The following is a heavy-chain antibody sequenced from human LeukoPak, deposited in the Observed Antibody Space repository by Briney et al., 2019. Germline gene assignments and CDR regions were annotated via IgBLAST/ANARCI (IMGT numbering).Heavy chain of an antibody. Sequence: GGSLSLSCAASGCTFSNYGMHWVRQAPNKGLEWVAFIQNDGSAKHYADSVEGRFTISRDNSKNTLYLQMNSLRAEDTAVYYCANRRGTQVLGNNIDIWGQGTLVTVSS. V-gene: IGHV3-30*02. CDR1: GCTFSNYG. J-gene: IGHJ3*02. D-gene: IGHD1-1*01. CDR2: IQNDGSAK. CDR3: ANRRGTQVLGNNIDI.